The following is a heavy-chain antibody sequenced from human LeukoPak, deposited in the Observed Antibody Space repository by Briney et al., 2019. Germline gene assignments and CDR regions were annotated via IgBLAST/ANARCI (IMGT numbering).Heavy chain of an antibody. V-gene: IGHV4-30-4*08. J-gene: IGHJ2*01. CDR3: ARSFLGDWYFDL. D-gene: IGHD1-26*01. CDR2: IYYSGST. Sequence: WVRQMPGKGLEWIGYIYYSGSTYYNPSLKSRVTISVDTSKNQFSLKLSSVTAADTAVYYCARSFLGDWYFDLWGRGTLVTVSS.